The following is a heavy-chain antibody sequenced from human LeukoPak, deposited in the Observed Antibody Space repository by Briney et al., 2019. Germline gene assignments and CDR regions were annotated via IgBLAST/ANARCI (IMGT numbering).Heavy chain of an antibody. Sequence: SETLSLTCTVSGGSISSYYWSWIRQPPGKGLEWIGNIYYSGSTDYNPSLKSRVTISVDTSKNQLSLKLSTVTAADTAVYYCARGREYSPRWYYYWGQGTLVTVSS. CDR3: ARGREYSPRWYYY. CDR1: GGSISSYY. CDR2: IYYSGST. J-gene: IGHJ4*02. D-gene: IGHD6-13*01. V-gene: IGHV4-59*01.